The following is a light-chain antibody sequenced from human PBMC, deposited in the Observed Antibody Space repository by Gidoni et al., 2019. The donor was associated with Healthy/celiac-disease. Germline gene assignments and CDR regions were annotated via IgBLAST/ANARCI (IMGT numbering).Light chain of an antibody. Sequence: DIQMTQSPSTLSASAGDRVTITCRARQSISSCLAWYQQKPGKAPKLLIYDAYSLESGVPSRYSGSGSGTEFTLIIRSLQPDDFASYYGQQNHSYWTFGQGTKVEIK. CDR3: QQNHSYWT. CDR1: QSISSC. J-gene: IGKJ1*01. CDR2: DAY. V-gene: IGKV1-5*01.